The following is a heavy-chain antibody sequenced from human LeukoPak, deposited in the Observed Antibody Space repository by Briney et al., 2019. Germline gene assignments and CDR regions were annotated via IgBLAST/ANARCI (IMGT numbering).Heavy chain of an antibody. J-gene: IGHJ2*01. CDR2: IIPIFGTA. CDR1: GGTFSSYA. CDR3: ARGHRSTRYFDL. D-gene: IGHD1-26*01. Sequence: ASVKVSCKASGGTFSSYAISWVRQAPGQGLEWMGGIIPIFGTANYAQKFQGRVTITADKSTSTAYMELSSLRSEDTAVYYCARGHRSTRYFDLWGRGTLVTVSS. V-gene: IGHV1-69*06.